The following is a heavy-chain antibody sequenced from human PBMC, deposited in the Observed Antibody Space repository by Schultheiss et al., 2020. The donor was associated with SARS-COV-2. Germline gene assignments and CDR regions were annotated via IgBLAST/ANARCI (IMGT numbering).Heavy chain of an antibody. D-gene: IGHD3-3*01. CDR3: ARIFADDAFDI. V-gene: IGHV3-21*01. CDR2: ISSSSSYI. CDR1: GFTFSSYS. J-gene: IGHJ3*02. Sequence: GGSLRLSCAASGFTFSSYSMNWVRQAPGKGLEWVSSISSSSSYIYYADSVKGRFTISRDNAKNTLYLQMNSLRAEDTAVYYCARIFADDAFDIWGQGTMVTVSS.